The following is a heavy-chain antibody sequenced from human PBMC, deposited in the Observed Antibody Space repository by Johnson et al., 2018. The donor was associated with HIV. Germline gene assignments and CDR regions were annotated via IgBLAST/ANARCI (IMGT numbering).Heavy chain of an antibody. Sequence: QVQLVESGGGVVQPGRSLRLSCAASEFTFSTFSRNAMHWVRQAPGKGLEWVAVISYDGTNKYYADSVKGRFTISRDNSKNTLYLQMNSLRAEDTAVYYCAGGGGQLWFYIAVDIWGQGTMVTVSS. CDR2: ISYDGTNK. D-gene: IGHD5-18*01. CDR1: EFTFSTFSRNA. V-gene: IGHV3-30-3*01. J-gene: IGHJ3*02. CDR3: AGGGGQLWFYIAVDI.